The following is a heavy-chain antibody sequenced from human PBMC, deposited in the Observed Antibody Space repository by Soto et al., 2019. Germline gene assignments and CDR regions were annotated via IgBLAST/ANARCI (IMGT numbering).Heavy chain of an antibody. Sequence: VASVKVSCKASGGTFSSYAISWVRQAPGQGLEWMGGIIPIFGTANYAQKFQGRVTITADESTSTAYMELSSLRSEDTAVYYCARDMSLGAVAGSSYGMDVWGQGTTVTVSS. CDR3: ARDMSLGAVAGSSYGMDV. V-gene: IGHV1-69*13. D-gene: IGHD6-19*01. CDR2: IIPIFGTA. CDR1: GGTFSSYA. J-gene: IGHJ6*02.